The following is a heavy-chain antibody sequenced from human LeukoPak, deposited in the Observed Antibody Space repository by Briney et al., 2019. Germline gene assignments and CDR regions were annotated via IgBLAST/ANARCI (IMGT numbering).Heavy chain of an antibody. CDR2: ISYDGSIN. CDR3: ARDLRYCRGGSCYFDYFFDY. J-gene: IGHJ4*02. CDR1: GFTFNCYA. D-gene: IGHD2-15*01. Sequence: PGGSLRLSCAASGFTFNCYAVHWVRQAPGKGLEWVAVISYDGSINFYSASVKGRFTISRDNSKNTLYLQMNSLRADDTALYFCARDLRYCRGGSCYFDYFFDYWGQGTLVTVSS. V-gene: IGHV3-30*04.